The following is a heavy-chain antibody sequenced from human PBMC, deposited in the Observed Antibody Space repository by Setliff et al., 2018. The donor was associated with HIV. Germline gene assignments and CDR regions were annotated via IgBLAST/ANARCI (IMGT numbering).Heavy chain of an antibody. CDR1: GYSLSSGGYF. J-gene: IGHJ4*02. V-gene: IGHV4-61*08. CDR2: IYNSAST. CDR3: ARHSPSDY. Sequence: SETLSLTCTVSGYSLSSGGYFWSWVRQHPGEGLEWIGYIYNSASTSYNPSLKSRVTISVDTSKNQFSLKLSSVTAADTAVYYCARHSPSDYWGQGTLVTVSS.